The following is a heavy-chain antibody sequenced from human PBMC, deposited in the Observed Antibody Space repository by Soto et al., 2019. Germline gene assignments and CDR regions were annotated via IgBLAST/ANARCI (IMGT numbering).Heavy chain of an antibody. V-gene: IGHV3-30*18. J-gene: IGHJ4*02. Sequence: QVQLVESGGGVVQPGRSLRLSCAASGFTFSSYGMHWVRQAPGKGLEWVAVISYDGSNKYYADSVKGRFTISRDNSKNTLYLQMNSLRAEDTAVYYCAKDRWQDYHDSSGWNYWGQGTLVTVSS. CDR1: GFTFSSYG. D-gene: IGHD3-22*01. CDR2: ISYDGSNK. CDR3: AKDRWQDYHDSSGWNY.